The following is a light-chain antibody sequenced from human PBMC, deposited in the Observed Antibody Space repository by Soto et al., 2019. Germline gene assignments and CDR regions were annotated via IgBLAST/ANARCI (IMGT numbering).Light chain of an antibody. V-gene: IGKV3-20*01. CDR3: QQYGSSPYT. CDR1: QTVSSNY. J-gene: IGKJ2*01. CDR2: GAS. Sequence: EIVLTQSPDILSVSPGERATLSCGASQTVSSNYLAWYQQKPGQAPRLLIYGASSRATGIPDRISGSGSGTDFTLTISRLEPEDSAVYYCQQYGSSPYTFGQGTKLAIK.